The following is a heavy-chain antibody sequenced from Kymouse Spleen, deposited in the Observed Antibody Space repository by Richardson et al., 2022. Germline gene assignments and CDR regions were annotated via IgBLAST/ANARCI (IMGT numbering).Heavy chain of an antibody. D-gene: IGHD5-12*01. CDR3: ARDQYSGYYYYYYGMDV. J-gene: IGHJ6*02. Sequence: EVQLVESGGGLVQPGGSLRLSCAASGFTFSSYWMSWVRQAPGKGLEWVANIKQDGSEKYYVDSVKGRFTISRDNAKNSLYLQMNSLRAEDTAVYYCARDQYSGYYYYYYGMDVWGQGTTVTVSS. CDR2: IKQDGSEK. CDR1: GFTFSSYW. V-gene: IGHV3-7*01.